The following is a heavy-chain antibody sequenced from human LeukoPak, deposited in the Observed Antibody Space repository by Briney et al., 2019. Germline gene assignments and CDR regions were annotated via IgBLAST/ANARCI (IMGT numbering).Heavy chain of an antibody. CDR1: GFTFSSYA. J-gene: IGHJ4*02. CDR2: ISGSGGST. Sequence: LGGSLLLSCAASGFTFSSYAMSWVRQAPGKGLEWVSAISGSGGSTYYADSVKGRFTISRDNSKNTLYLQMNTLRAEDTAVYYCAKAQPIVGASGGFDYWGQGTLVTVSS. D-gene: IGHD1-26*01. V-gene: IGHV3-23*01. CDR3: AKAQPIVGASGGFDY.